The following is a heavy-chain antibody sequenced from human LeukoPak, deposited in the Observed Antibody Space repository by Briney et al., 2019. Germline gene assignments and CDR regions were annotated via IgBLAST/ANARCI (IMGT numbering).Heavy chain of an antibody. Sequence: PGGSLRLSCAASGFTFSHDWMSWVRQAPGKGLEGVASKKQDGSGEHYVDSVKGRFTISRDNAKNSLYLQMNSLRAEDTALYYCVRDRCSSTSCHDSPNWFDPWGQGTLVTVSS. V-gene: IGHV3-7*03. CDR3: VRDRCSSTSCHDSPNWFDP. D-gene: IGHD2-2*01. CDR2: KKQDGSGE. CDR1: GFTFSHDW. J-gene: IGHJ5*02.